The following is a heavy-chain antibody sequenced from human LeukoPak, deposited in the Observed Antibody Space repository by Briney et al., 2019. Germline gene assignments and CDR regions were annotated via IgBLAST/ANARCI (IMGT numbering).Heavy chain of an antibody. CDR2: IYYSGST. D-gene: IGHD3-16*01. CDR3: ARAANTPPYAFDI. CDR1: GGSISSSSYY. V-gene: IGHV4-39*07. Sequence: SETLSLTCTVSGGSISSSSYYWGWIRQPPGKGLEWIGSIYYSGSTYYNPSLKSRVTISVDTSKNQFSLKLSSVTAADTAVYYCARAANTPPYAFDIWGQGTMVTVSS. J-gene: IGHJ3*02.